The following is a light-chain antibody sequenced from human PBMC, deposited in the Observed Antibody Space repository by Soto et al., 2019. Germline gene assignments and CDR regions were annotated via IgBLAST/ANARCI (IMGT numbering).Light chain of an antibody. Sequence: QSALTQPPSASGSPGQSVTISCTGTSSDVGGYNYVSWYQQHPGKAPKLMIYEVTKRPSGVPDRFSGSKSGNTASLTVSGLQTEDEADYYCCSYAGTYIPLFGGGTKLTVL. CDR2: EVT. J-gene: IGLJ2*01. V-gene: IGLV2-8*01. CDR1: SSDVGGYNY. CDR3: CSYAGTYIPL.